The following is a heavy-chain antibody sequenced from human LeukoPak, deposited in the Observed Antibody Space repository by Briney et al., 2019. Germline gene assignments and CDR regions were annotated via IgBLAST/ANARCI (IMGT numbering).Heavy chain of an antibody. CDR1: GITLSSYL. CDR3: VRDQGAFDM. V-gene: IGHV3-7*05. CDR2: IKQDGSEK. Sequence: GGSLRLSCAGSGITLSSYLMSWVRQAPGKGLEWVANIKQDGSEKYYVDSLKGRFTISRDNAKNSLFLQMNSLRAEDTAVYYCVRDQGAFDMWGQGTMVTVSS. J-gene: IGHJ3*02.